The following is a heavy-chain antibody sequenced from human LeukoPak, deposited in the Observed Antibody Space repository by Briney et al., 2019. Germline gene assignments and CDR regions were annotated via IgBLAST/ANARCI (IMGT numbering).Heavy chain of an antibody. CDR3: ARASLPGCSSTSCYLEGAFDI. CDR2: INPNSGGT. V-gene: IGHV1-2*02. CDR1: GYTFTGYY. Sequence: ASVKVSCKASGYTFTGYYMHWVRQAPGQGLEWMGWINPNSGGTNYAQKFQGRVTMTRDTSISTAYMELSRLRSDDTAVYYCARASLPGCSSTSCYLEGAFDIWGQGTMVTVSS. D-gene: IGHD2-2*01. J-gene: IGHJ3*02.